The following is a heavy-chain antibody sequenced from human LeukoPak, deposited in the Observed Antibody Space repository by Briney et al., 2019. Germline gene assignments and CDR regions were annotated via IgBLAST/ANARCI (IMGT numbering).Heavy chain of an antibody. CDR3: AREGFYGDYVHVFDI. V-gene: IGHV4-39*02. Sequence: PSETLSLTCTVSGGSISSSSYYWGWIRQPPGKGLEWIGSIYYSGSTYYNPSLKSRVTISVDTSKNQFSLKLSSVTAADTAVYYCAREGFYGDYVHVFDIWGQGTMVTVSS. CDR2: IYYSGST. J-gene: IGHJ3*02. D-gene: IGHD4-17*01. CDR1: GGSISSSSYY.